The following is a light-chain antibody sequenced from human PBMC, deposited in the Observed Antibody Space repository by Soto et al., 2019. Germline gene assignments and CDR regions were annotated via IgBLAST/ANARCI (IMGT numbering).Light chain of an antibody. CDR2: KAS. J-gene: IGKJ1*01. CDR1: QDIRSD. V-gene: IGKV1-5*03. Sequence: IQMTQSPSSLSASVGDRVTITCRASQDIRSDLGWYQQKPGKAPKVLIYKASTLQSGVPSRFSGSGSGTEFTLTISSLQPDDFATYYCQHYNSYSEAFGQGTKVDIK. CDR3: QHYNSYSEA.